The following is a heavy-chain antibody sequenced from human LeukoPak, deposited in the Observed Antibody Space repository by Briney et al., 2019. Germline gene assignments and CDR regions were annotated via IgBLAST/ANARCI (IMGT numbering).Heavy chain of an antibody. CDR1: GFTFSSYS. Sequence: GGSLRLSCAASGFTFSSYSMNWVRQAPGKGLEWVSSISSSSSYIYYADSVKGRFTISRDNAKNSLYLQMNSLRAEDTAVYYCARGDSSSWTNRDYFGYWGQGTLVTVSS. CDR3: ARGDSSSWTNRDYFGY. J-gene: IGHJ4*02. CDR2: ISSSSSYI. D-gene: IGHD6-13*01. V-gene: IGHV3-21*01.